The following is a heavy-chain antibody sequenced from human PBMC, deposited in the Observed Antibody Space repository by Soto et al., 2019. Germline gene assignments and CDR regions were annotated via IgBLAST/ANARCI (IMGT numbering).Heavy chain of an antibody. V-gene: IGHV4-31*03. CDR2: IYYSGST. CDR1: GGSISRGGYY. CDR3: ARVCSGGSCYAEVDY. Sequence: TLSLTCTVSGGSISRGGYYWSWIRQHPGKGLEWIGYIYYSGSTYCNPSLKSRVTISVDTSKNQFSLKLSSVTAADTAVYYCARVCSGGSCYAEVDYWGQGTLVNVS. J-gene: IGHJ4*02. D-gene: IGHD2-15*01.